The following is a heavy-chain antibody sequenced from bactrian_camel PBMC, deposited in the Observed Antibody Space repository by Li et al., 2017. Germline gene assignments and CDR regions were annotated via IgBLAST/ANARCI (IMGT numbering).Heavy chain of an antibody. CDR2: INPNGAMT. J-gene: IGHJ4*01. CDR3: AAEEAVDETSCGRLH. CDR1: GFVFSGLP. V-gene: IGHV3S1*01. Sequence: HVQLVESGGGLVQPGGSLRLSCVASGFVFSGLPMSWVRLAPGKGVEWLSSINPNGAMTYVADSVKGRFTTSRDNAKNTLYLQLNGLKTEDTAMYYCAAEEAVDETSCGRLHWGQGTQVTVS. D-gene: IGHD6*01.